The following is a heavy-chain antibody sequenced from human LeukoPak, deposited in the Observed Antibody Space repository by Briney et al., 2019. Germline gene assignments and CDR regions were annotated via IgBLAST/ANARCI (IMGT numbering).Heavy chain of an antibody. Sequence: GASVKVSCKASGGTFSSYAISWVRQAPGQGLEWMGGIIPIFGTANYAQKFQGRVTITADESTSTAYMELSSLRSEDTAVYYCARDRGGSYYDSSGSVTNIWGQGTMVTVSS. J-gene: IGHJ3*02. CDR2: IIPIFGTA. V-gene: IGHV1-69*01. CDR3: ARDRGGSYYDSSGSVTNI. CDR1: GGTFSSYA. D-gene: IGHD3-22*01.